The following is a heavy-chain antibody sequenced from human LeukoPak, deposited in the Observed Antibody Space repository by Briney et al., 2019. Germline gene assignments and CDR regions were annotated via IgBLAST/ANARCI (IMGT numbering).Heavy chain of an antibody. V-gene: IGHV3-7*02. J-gene: IGHJ4*02. CDR2: IKHDASEI. D-gene: IGHD4-23*01. CDR1: GFTFSDYW. CDR3: ARGMTTLVTPNFDY. Sequence: GGSLRLSCAASGFTFSDYWMSWVRHSPGKGLEWVANIKHDASEIYYLDSVKGRFTISRDNAKASLYLQMNSLRVEDSAVYYCARGMTTLVTPNFDYWGQGTLVTVSS.